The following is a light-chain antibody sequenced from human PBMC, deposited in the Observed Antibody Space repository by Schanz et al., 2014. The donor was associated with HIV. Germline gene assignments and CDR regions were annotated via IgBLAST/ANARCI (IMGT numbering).Light chain of an antibody. CDR2: DAI. CDR3: QQRSNWLT. V-gene: IGKV3-11*01. Sequence: EIVLTQSPATLALSPGERATLSCRASQSVGSYLAWYQQKPGQAPRLLIYDAINRATGIPARFSGSGSGTDFTLTISSLEPEDFAVYYCQQRSNWLTFGPGTRVDF. J-gene: IGKJ3*01. CDR1: QSVGSY.